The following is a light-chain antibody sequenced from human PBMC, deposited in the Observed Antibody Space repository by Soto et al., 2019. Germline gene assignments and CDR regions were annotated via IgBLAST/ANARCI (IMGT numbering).Light chain of an antibody. Sequence: QSALTQPASVSGSPGQSITISCTGTSSDVGGYDYVSWYQQHPGKAPNLLIFDVSKRPSGVSYRFSGSKSGNTASLTISGLQAEDEADYYCSSYASSITLVFGGGTQLT. CDR2: DVS. CDR3: SSYASSITLV. V-gene: IGLV2-14*01. CDR1: SSDVGGYDY. J-gene: IGLJ2*01.